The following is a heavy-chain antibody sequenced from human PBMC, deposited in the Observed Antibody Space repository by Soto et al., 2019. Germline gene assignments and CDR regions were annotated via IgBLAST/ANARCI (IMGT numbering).Heavy chain of an antibody. CDR2: ISAYNGNT. D-gene: IGHD3-10*01. J-gene: IGHJ6*02. CDR1: GYTFTSYG. CDR3: ARGDYYCAGSYPYYDYCGMDV. Sequence: ASVKVSCKASGYTFTSYGISWVRQAPGQGLEWMGWISAYNGNTNYAQKLQGRVTMTTDTSTSTAYKELRSLSSDDTAVYYCARGDYYCAGSYPYYDYCGMDVWGQGTTVTVSS. V-gene: IGHV1-18*01.